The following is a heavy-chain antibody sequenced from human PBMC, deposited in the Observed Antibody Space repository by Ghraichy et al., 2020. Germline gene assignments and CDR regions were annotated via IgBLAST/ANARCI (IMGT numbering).Heavy chain of an antibody. CDR2: ISSSGSTI. CDR1: GFTFSSYE. V-gene: IGHV3-48*03. J-gene: IGHJ6*02. CDR3: ARDGSSGRPDYYGMDV. D-gene: IGHD3-22*01. Sequence: GGSLRLSCAASGFTFSSYEMNWVRQAPGKGLEWVSYISSSGSTIYYADSVKGRFTISRDNAKNSLYLQMNSLRAEDTAVYYCARDGSSGRPDYYGMDVWGQGTTVTVSS.